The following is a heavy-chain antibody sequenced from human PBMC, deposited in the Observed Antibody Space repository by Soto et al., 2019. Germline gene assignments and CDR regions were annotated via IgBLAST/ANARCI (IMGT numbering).Heavy chain of an antibody. D-gene: IGHD6-6*01. J-gene: IGHJ4*02. V-gene: IGHV3-30-3*01. CDR1: GFTFSSYA. CDR2: ISYDGSNK. Sequence: QVQLVESGGGVVQPGRSLRLSCAASGFTFSSYAMHWVRQAPGKGLEWVAVISYDGSNKYYADSVKGRFTISRDNSKNTLYLQMNSLRAEDTAVYYCVCWSSSYYFDYWGQGTLVTVSS. CDR3: VCWSSSYYFDY.